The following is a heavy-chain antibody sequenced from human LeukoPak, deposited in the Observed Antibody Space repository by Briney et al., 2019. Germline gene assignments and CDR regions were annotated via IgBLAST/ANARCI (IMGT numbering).Heavy chain of an antibody. Sequence: GGSLRLSCVASGFTFDDYAMHWVRQAPGKGLEWVSGISWNSGSIGYADSVRGRFTISRDNAKNSLYLQMNSLRAEDTASYYCAKDRHNYYYYGMDVWGQGTTVTVSS. J-gene: IGHJ6*02. CDR3: AKDRHNYYYYGMDV. CDR1: GFTFDDYA. V-gene: IGHV3-9*01. CDR2: ISWNSGSI.